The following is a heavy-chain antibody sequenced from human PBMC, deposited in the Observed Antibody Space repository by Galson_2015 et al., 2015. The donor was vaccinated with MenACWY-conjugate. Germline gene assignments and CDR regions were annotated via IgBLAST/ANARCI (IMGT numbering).Heavy chain of an antibody. CDR1: GFTFSSYA. J-gene: IGHJ6*02. CDR3: AKFVLTGYYSKDYYYYGMDV. Sequence: SLRLSCAASGFTFSSYAMSWVRQAPGKGLEWVSAISGSGGSTYYADSAKGRFTISRDNSKNTLYLQMNSLRAEDTAVYYCAKFVLTGYYSKDYYYYGMDVWGQGTTVTVSS. D-gene: IGHD3-9*01. CDR2: ISGSGGST. V-gene: IGHV3-23*01.